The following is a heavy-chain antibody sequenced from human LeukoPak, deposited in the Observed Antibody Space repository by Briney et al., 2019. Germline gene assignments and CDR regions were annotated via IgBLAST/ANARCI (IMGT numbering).Heavy chain of an antibody. CDR1: GFTYSSYG. D-gene: IGHD3-10*01. Sequence: PGGSLRLSCAASGFTYSSYGMHWVRQAPGKGLEWVAFIRYDGSNKYYADSVKGRFTISRDNSKNTLYLQMNSLRAEDTAVYYCAKDQVRFMVRGVIIFDYWGQGTLVTVSS. V-gene: IGHV3-30*02. CDR2: IRYDGSNK. CDR3: AKDQVRFMVRGVIIFDY. J-gene: IGHJ4*02.